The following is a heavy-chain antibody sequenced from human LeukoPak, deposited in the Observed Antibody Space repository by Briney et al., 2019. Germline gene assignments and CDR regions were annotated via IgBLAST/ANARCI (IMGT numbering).Heavy chain of an antibody. CDR2: IHHRAGA. D-gene: IGHD2-21*02. CDR1: GGSFSDYY. V-gene: IGHV4-34*01. CDR3: ARGPVRDDGLTGISYYFGLDV. J-gene: IGHJ6*02. Sequence: SETLSLTCAVYGGSFSDYYWSWIRHLPGKGLEWIGEIHHRAGANYNPSLWGRVTISADTSKNQFSLHLTSVTAADTATFYCARGPVRDDGLTGISYYFGLDVWGHGTTVTVFS.